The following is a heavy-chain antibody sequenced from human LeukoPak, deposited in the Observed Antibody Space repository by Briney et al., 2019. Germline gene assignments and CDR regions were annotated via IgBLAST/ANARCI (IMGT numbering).Heavy chain of an antibody. D-gene: IGHD2-15*01. J-gene: IGHJ5*02. V-gene: IGHV4-59*01. CDR2: IYYSWST. CDR3: ARFIVVVEENWFDP. CDR1: GGSISSYY. Sequence: SETLSLTCTVTGGSISSYYWSWIRQPPGKGLDWIGYIYYSWSTNYNPSLKSRVTISVGTSKNQFSLKLSSVTAADTAVYYCARFIVVVEENWFDPWGQGTLVTVSS.